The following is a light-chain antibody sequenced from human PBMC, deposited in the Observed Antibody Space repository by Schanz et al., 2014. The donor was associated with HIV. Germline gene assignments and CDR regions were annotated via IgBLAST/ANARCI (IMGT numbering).Light chain of an antibody. J-gene: IGKJ4*01. Sequence: EIVLTQSSATLSLSPGERATLSCRASQSVSSYLAWYQQKPGQAPRLLIYDASNRATGIPARFSGSGSGTDFTLTISGLESEDFAVYYCQQRGNLFTFGAGTKVEIK. CDR3: QQRGNLFT. CDR2: DAS. CDR1: QSVSSY. V-gene: IGKV3-11*01.